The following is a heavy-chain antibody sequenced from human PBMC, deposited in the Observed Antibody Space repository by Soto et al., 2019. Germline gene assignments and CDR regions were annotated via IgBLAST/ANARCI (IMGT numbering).Heavy chain of an antibody. D-gene: IGHD6-13*01. Sequence: GGSLRLSCAASGFTFSDYYMSWIRQAPGKGLEWVSYISSSGSTIYYADSVKGRFTISRDNAKNSLYLQMNSLRAEDTAVYYCARDGAGTRYHYYGMDVWGQGTTVTVSS. V-gene: IGHV3-11*01. CDR2: ISSSGSTI. CDR3: ARDGAGTRYHYYGMDV. CDR1: GFTFSDYY. J-gene: IGHJ6*02.